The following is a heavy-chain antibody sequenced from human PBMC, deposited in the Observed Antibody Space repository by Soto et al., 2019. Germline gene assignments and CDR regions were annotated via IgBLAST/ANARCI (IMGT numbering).Heavy chain of an antibody. V-gene: IGHV6-1*01. CDR1: GDSVSSNSAA. CDR3: AIETPIAAAGTGVYDGDY. Sequence: SQTLSLTCAISGDSVSSNSAAWNWIRQAPSRGLEWLGRTYYRSKWYNDYAVSVKSRITINPDTSKNQFSLQLNSVTPEDTAVYYCAIETPIAAAGTGVYDGDYRGQGTLVTV. D-gene: IGHD6-13*01. J-gene: IGHJ4*02. CDR2: TYYRSKWYN.